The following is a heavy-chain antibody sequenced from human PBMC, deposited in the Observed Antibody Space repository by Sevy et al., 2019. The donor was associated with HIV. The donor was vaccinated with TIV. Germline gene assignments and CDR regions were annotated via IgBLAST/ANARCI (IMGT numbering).Heavy chain of an antibody. CDR2: INPSDGST. J-gene: IGHJ6*02. V-gene: IGHV1-46*03. Sequence: ASVKVSCKASGYTFTSYYMYSVRQAPGQGPEWMGRINPSDGSTSYAQKFQGRVTMTSDTSTSTVYMELSSLRSEDTAVYYCTRFVVAVTTPPYGMDVWGQGTTVTVSS. CDR3: TRFVVAVTTPPYGMDV. D-gene: IGHD5-12*01. CDR1: GYTFTSYY.